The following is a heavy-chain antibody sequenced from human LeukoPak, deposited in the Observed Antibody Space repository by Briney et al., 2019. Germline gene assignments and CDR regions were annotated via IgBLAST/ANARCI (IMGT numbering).Heavy chain of an antibody. Sequence: ASVKVSCKASGYTFTSYDINWVRRATGQGLEWMGWMNPHSGNTGYAQKFQGRVTMTKNTSITTAYMELSSLRSEDTAVYYCARALSWTTESYYYMDVWGKGTTVTVSS. D-gene: IGHD3/OR15-3a*01. CDR1: GYTFTSYD. V-gene: IGHV1-8*01. CDR2: MNPHSGNT. CDR3: ARALSWTTESYYYMDV. J-gene: IGHJ6*03.